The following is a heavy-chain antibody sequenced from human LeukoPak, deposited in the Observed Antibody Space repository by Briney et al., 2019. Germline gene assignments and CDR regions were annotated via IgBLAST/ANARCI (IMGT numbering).Heavy chain of an antibody. CDR3: AAAVAGYFDY. Sequence: GRSLRLSCAASGFTFDDYAMHWVRQAPGKGLEWVSGISWNSGSIGYADSVKGRFTISRDNAKNSLYLQMNSLRAEDMALYCCAAAVAGYFDYWGQGTLVTVSS. CDR1: GFTFDDYA. J-gene: IGHJ4*02. CDR2: ISWNSGSI. D-gene: IGHD6-19*01. V-gene: IGHV3-9*03.